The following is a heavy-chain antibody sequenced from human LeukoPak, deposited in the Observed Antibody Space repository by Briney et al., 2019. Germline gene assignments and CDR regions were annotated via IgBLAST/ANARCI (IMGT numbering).Heavy chain of an antibody. J-gene: IGHJ4*02. CDR3: ARNIVLMVYAIGV. Sequence: PGGSLRLSCVASGFTFSSYAVPWVRQAPGKGLEWVAVISYDGSNKYYADSVKGRFTISRDNSKNTLYLQMNSLRAEDTAVYYCARNIVLMVYAIGVWGQGTLVTVSS. CDR1: GFTFSSYA. CDR2: ISYDGSNK. V-gene: IGHV3-30-3*01. D-gene: IGHD2-8*01.